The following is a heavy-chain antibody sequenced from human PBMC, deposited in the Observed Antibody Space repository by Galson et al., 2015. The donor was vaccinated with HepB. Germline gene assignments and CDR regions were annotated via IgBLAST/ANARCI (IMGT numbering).Heavy chain of an antibody. Sequence: SLRLSCAASGFTFTNAWMSWVRQAPGKGLEWVGRIKSKTDGGTTDYAAPVKGRFTISRDDSKNTLYLQMNSLKTEDTAVYYCTTIVVVVTASTNYWGQGTLVTVSS. CDR2: IKSKTDGGTT. CDR1: GFTFTNAW. J-gene: IGHJ4*02. D-gene: IGHD2-21*02. CDR3: TTIVVVVTASTNY. V-gene: IGHV3-15*01.